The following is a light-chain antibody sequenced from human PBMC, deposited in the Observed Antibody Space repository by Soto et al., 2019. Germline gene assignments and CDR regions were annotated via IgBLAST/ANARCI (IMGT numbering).Light chain of an antibody. V-gene: IGKV3-20*01. J-gene: IGKJ2*01. Sequence: EVVLTQSPGTLSLSPGDRATVSCRASQTVHSSFFAWYQQKGGQAPRLLIYGTSNRAAGIPDRFSGHGSGTDFTLTIDGLEPEDFAMYFCHQHRGSPPYTFG. CDR3: HQHRGSPPYT. CDR1: QTVHSSF. CDR2: GTS.